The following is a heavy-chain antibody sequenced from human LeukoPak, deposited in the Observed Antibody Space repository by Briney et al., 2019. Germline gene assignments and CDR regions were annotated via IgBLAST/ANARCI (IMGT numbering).Heavy chain of an antibody. Sequence: ASVKVSCTASGYTFTSYAMNWVRQAPGQGLEWMGWISAYNGNTNYAQKLQGRVTMTTDTSTSTAYMELRSLRSDDTAVYYCARVFHDSSGYYPYYFDYWGQGTLVPVSS. CDR1: GYTFTSYA. CDR3: ARVFHDSSGYYPYYFDY. J-gene: IGHJ4*02. CDR2: ISAYNGNT. V-gene: IGHV1-18*01. D-gene: IGHD3-22*01.